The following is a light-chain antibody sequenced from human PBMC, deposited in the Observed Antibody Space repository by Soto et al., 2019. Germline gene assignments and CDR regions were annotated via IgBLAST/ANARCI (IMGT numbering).Light chain of an antibody. CDR2: HAS. V-gene: IGKV1-5*01. CDR1: QGVSNG. J-gene: IGKJ1*01. Sequence: QMTQSASHLPAASEDGATITCLTSQGVSNGVRWDERKPGTAPKPLIXHASTLESGVPSRFSGSGSGTEFTLTISSLQPDEFATYYCQQDNSYSFGQGTKVDI. CDR3: QQDNSYS.